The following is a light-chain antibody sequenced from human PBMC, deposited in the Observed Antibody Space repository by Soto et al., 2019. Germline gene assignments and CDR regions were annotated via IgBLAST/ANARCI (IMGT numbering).Light chain of an antibody. J-gene: IGKJ4*01. CDR3: QQYGSSLLS. V-gene: IGKV3-20*01. Sequence: EIVLTQSPGTLSLSPGERPNLSCRASQSVSSSYLAWYQQKPGQAPRLLIYGASSRVIGIPDRFSGSGSGTDFTLTISRLEPEDFAVYYCQQYGSSLLSFGGGTKVDI. CDR2: GAS. CDR1: QSVSSSY.